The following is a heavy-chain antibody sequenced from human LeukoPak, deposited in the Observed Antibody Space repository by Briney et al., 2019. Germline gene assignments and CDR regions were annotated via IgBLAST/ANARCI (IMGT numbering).Heavy chain of an antibody. CDR3: ARRAEWFSWTRLDAFDI. J-gene: IGHJ3*02. Sequence: GASVKVSCKASGGSLKNFAISWVRQAPGQGPEWMGGFNHIYGTTNYAQKFQGRVTITVDDSTNIAYLDLSSLRSDDTALYYRARRAEWFSWTRLDAFDIWGQGTMVTVSS. D-gene: IGHD3-3*01. V-gene: IGHV1-69*13. CDR2: FNHIYGTT. CDR1: GGSLKNFA.